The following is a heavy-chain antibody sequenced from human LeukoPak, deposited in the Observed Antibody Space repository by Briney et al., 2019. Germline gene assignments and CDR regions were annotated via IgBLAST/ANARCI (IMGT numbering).Heavy chain of an antibody. V-gene: IGHV3-21*01. CDR2: ISSSSSYI. J-gene: IGHJ5*02. CDR1: GFTFSSYS. D-gene: IGHD2-2*01. CDR3: ARDERVVVVPAAAMRRGWFDP. Sequence: GGSLRLSCAASGFTFSSYSMNWVRQAPGKGLEWVSSISSSSSYIYYADSVKGRFTISRDNAKNSLYLQMNSLRAEDTAVCYCARDERVVVVPAAAMRRGWFDPWGQGTLVTVSS.